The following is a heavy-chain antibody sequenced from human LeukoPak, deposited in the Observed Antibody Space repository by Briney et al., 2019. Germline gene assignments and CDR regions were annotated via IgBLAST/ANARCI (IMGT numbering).Heavy chain of an antibody. J-gene: IGHJ4*02. CDR3: ARVKAPLYCSGGSCYYYFDY. D-gene: IGHD2-15*01. V-gene: IGHV4-38-2*02. Sequence: PSETLSLTCTVSGYSIRSGYYWGWIRQPPGKGLERIGSIYHSGSTYYNPSLKSRVTISVDTSKNQFSLKLSSVTAADTAVYYCARVKAPLYCSGGSCYYYFDYWGQGTLVTVSS. CDR2: IYHSGST. CDR1: GYSIRSGYY.